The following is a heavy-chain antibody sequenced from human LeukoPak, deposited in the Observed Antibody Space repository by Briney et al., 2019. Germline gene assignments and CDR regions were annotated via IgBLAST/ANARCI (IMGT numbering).Heavy chain of an antibody. V-gene: IGHV4-30-4*01. J-gene: IGHJ5*02. Sequence: SQTLSLTCTVSGGSISSGDYYWSWIRQPPGKGLEWIGYIYYSGSTYYNPSLKSRVTISVDTSKNQFSLKLRSVTGADTAVYYCAREREDYYDSSGYKTWGQGTLVTVSS. D-gene: IGHD3-22*01. CDR2: IYYSGST. CDR1: GGSISSGDYY. CDR3: AREREDYYDSSGYKT.